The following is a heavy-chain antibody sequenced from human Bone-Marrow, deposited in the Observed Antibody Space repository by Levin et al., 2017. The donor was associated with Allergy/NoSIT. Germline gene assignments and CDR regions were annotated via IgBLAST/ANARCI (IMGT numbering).Heavy chain of an antibody. V-gene: IGHV1-18*01. CDR2: ISGRNGKT. CDR1: GFNFNLYG. CDR3: ARVFYFDSSGYYDP. J-gene: IGHJ5*02. D-gene: IGHD3-22*01. Sequence: ASVKVSCKTSGFNFNLYGIIWVRQAPGQGLEWMGWISGRNGKTDYAQKFQGRVSMTTDTSTSTAYMELRNLRSDDTAMFYCARVFYFDSSGYYDPWGQGTLVTVSS.